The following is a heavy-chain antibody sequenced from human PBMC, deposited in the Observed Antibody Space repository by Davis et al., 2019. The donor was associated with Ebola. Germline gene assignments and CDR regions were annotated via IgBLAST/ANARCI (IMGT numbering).Heavy chain of an antibody. CDR1: GFTFSSYG. J-gene: IGHJ6*02. CDR2: ISYDGTNK. Sequence: GGSLRLSCAASGFTFSSYGMHWVRQAPGKGLEWVAVISYDGTNKYYADSVKGRFTISRDNSKNTLYLQMNSLRAEDTAVYYCAKDGTSSSSLYYYGMDVWGQGTMVTVSS. D-gene: IGHD6-6*01. CDR3: AKDGTSSSSLYYYGMDV. V-gene: IGHV3-30*18.